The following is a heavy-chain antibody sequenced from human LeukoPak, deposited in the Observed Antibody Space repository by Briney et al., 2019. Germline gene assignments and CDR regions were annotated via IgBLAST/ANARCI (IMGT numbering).Heavy chain of an antibody. J-gene: IGHJ4*02. CDR1: GFTFSNVW. CDR2: IKSKTDGGTT. D-gene: IGHD3-22*01. CDR3: STTYYYDSSEGY. V-gene: IGHV3-15*07. Sequence: GGSLRLSCAASGFTFSNVWLNWVRQAPGKGLEWVGRIKSKTDGGTTDYAAPVKGRFTISRDDSKNTLYLQMNSLKTEDTAVYYCSTTYYYDSSEGYWGQGTLVTVSS.